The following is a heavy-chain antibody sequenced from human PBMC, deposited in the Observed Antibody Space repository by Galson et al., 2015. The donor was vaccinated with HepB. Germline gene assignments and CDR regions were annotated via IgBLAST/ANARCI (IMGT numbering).Heavy chain of an antibody. CDR3: ARLPFDSSYHYMDV. V-gene: IGHV3-64*02. CDR2: IRSNGGNS. D-gene: IGHD3-9*01. J-gene: IGHJ6*03. Sequence: SLRLSCAASGFSFSNYAMHWVRQAPGKELESVSGIRSNGGNSYYADSVKGRFTISRDNSQNMLYLQMGSLRAEDTAVYYCARLPFDSSYHYMDVWGKGTTVTVSS. CDR1: GFSFSNYA.